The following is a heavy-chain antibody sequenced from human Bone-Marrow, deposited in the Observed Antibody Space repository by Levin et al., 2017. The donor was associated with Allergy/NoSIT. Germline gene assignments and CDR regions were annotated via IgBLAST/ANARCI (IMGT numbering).Heavy chain of an antibody. J-gene: IGHJ4*02. CDR3: ARRNTLNRRKDYFDY. CDR1: GGSISDSF. CDR2: IHYTGSN. D-gene: IGHD2/OR15-2a*01. V-gene: IGHV4-59*01. Sequence: PSETLSLNCTVSGGSISDSFWSWVRQTPEKGLEWIGYIHYTGSNNYNPSLKSRVTMSVDTSKNQFSLRLSSVTAADSAVYYCARRNTLNRRKDYFDYWGQGTRVTVSS.